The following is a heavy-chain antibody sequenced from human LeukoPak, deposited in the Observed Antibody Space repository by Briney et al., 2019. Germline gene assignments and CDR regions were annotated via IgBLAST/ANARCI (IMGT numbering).Heavy chain of an antibody. Sequence: ASVKVSCKASGYTFTSYDINWVRQATGQGLEWMGWMNPNSGNTGYAQKFQGRVTMTRNTSISTAYMELSSLRSEDTAVYYCARGDYDILTGYYGIVGWFDPWGQGTLVTVSS. CDR2: MNPNSGNT. V-gene: IGHV1-8*01. CDR1: GYTFTSYD. D-gene: IGHD3-9*01. J-gene: IGHJ5*02. CDR3: ARGDYDILTGYYGIVGWFDP.